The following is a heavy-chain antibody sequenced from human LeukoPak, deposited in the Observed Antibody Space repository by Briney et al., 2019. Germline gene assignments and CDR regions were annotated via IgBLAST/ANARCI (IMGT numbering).Heavy chain of an antibody. D-gene: IGHD5-18*01. Sequence: GGSLRLSCAASGFTFSSYSMNWVRQAPGKGLEWVPSISSSSSYIYYADSVKGRFTISRDNAKNSLYLQMNSLRAEDTAVYYCARGDLDTAMVRRYYFDYWGQGTLVTVSS. CDR2: ISSSSSYI. CDR1: GFTFSSYS. V-gene: IGHV3-21*01. CDR3: ARGDLDTAMVRRYYFDY. J-gene: IGHJ4*02.